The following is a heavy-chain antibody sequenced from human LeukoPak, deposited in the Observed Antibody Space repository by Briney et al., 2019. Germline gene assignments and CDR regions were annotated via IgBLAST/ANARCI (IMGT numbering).Heavy chain of an antibody. CDR2: VLHSGST. Sequence: SETLSLTCAVSGGSISSSKWWSWLRQPPGKGLEWIGEVLHSGSTNYNPSLKSRVTISVDKSKNQFSLKLSSVTAADTAVYYCASGRVELYYYYYMDVWGKGTTVTVSS. V-gene: IGHV4-4*02. CDR3: ASGRVELYYYYYMDV. J-gene: IGHJ6*03. D-gene: IGHD1-7*01. CDR1: GGSISSSKW.